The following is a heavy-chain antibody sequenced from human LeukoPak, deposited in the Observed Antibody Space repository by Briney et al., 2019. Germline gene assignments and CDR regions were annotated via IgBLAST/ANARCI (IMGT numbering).Heavy chain of an antibody. J-gene: IGHJ5*02. V-gene: IGHV4-61*03. D-gene: IGHD3-10*01. CDR1: XAXXXXXXXX. CDR3: VGAAAGESGRGP. Sequence: SWTLSVTCTGSXAXXXXXXXXGMXXXXXPXXGXEXXGKIIYSERIDYNPALPSRATISVDTSNNHFSLNLRSVTAADTAVYYCVGAAAGESGRGPWGQGTLVTVSS. CDR2: IIYSERI.